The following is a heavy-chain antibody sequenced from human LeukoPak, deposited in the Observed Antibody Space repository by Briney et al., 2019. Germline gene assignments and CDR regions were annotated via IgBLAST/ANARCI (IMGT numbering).Heavy chain of an antibody. J-gene: IGHJ4*02. CDR1: GYSFTSNY. CDR3: ARDQEAFDY. V-gene: IGHV1-46*01. Sequence: ASVKVSCKASGYSFTSNYIHWVRQAPGQGLEWMGMIYPRDGSTSYAQKFQGRVTVTRDTSTSTVHMELSGLGSEDTAVYYCARDQEAFDYWGQGTPVTVSS. CDR2: IYPRDGST.